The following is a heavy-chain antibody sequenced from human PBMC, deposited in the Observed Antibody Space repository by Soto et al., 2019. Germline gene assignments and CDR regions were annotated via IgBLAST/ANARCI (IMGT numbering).Heavy chain of an antibody. CDR2: IYWDDDK. CDR1: GFSLSTSGVG. D-gene: IGHD3-3*01. Sequence: QITLKESGPTLVRPTQTLTLACTFSGFSLSTSGVGVAWIRQPPGKALEWLALIYWDDDKRYRPSLQSRLTITQDNYENQVVLQMTNIDTVDIGTYYCAHVGTIFGLVINFDYRGLGTLVNDSS. CDR3: AHVGTIFGLVINFDY. J-gene: IGHJ4*02. V-gene: IGHV2-5*02.